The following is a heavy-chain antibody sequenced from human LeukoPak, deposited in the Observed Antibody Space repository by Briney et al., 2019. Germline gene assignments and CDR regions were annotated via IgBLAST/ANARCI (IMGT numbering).Heavy chain of an antibody. J-gene: IGHJ4*02. CDR2: VYYSGST. D-gene: IGHD3-10*01. CDR1: GGSFEHYF. V-gene: IGHV4-59*01. Sequence: AETLSLTCTVSGGSFEHYFWSWIRQPPGKGLEWIGYVYYSGSTDYSPSLKSRLTISADTSKNQFSLKLNSVTAADTAVYYCASHRRSHGSEYWGQGTLVTVSS. CDR3: ASHRRSHGSEY.